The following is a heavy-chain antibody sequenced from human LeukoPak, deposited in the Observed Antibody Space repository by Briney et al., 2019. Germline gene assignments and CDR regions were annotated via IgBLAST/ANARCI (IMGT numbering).Heavy chain of an antibody. J-gene: IGHJ5*02. CDR2: IYYSGST. Sequence: SETLSLTCTVSGGSISSHYWSWIRQPPGKGLERIGYIYYSGSTNYNPSLKSRVTISVDTSKNQFSLKLSSVTAADTAVYYCARSDIVVVPAVQPWFWFDPWGQGTLVTVSS. V-gene: IGHV4-59*11. CDR3: ARSDIVVVPAVQPWFWFDP. CDR1: GGSISSHY. D-gene: IGHD2-2*01.